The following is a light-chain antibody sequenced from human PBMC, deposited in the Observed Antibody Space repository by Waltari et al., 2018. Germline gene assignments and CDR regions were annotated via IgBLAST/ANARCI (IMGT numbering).Light chain of an antibody. V-gene: IGKV3-20*01. CDR1: QTVRTTY. CDR2: GAS. J-gene: IGKJ4*01. CDR3: QQYDISPLT. Sequence: EIELTQSHGALSLSPGERPNLSCRASQTVRTTYLAWYQQKPGQAPTLLIYGASSRATGIPDRFSGSGSGTDFSLTISSLEPEDFAVYYCQQYDISPLTFGGGTKVDIK.